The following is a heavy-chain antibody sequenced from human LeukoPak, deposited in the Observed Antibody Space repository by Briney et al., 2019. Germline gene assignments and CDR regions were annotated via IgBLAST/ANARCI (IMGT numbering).Heavy chain of an antibody. CDR2: ISGSGGST. D-gene: IGHD3-3*01. CDR3: ATVPKTIFGVVIMAYYFDY. CDR1: GFTVSSNY. J-gene: IGHJ4*02. Sequence: GGSLRLSCAASGFTVSSNYMSWVRQAPGKGLEWVSAISGSGGSTYYADSVKGRFTISRDNSKNTLYLQMNSLRAEDTAVYYCATVPKTIFGVVIMAYYFDYWGQGTLVTVSS. V-gene: IGHV3-23*01.